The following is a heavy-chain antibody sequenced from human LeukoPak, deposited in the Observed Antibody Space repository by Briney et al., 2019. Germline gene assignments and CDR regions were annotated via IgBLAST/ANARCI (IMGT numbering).Heavy chain of an antibody. V-gene: IGHV4-34*01. CDR3: ARARSGYDFDY. Sequence: PSETLSLTCAVYGGSFSGYYWSWIRQPPGKGLGWIGEINHSGSTNYNPSLKSRVTISVDTSKNQFSLKLSSVTAADTAVYYCARARSGYDFDYWGQGTLVTVSS. J-gene: IGHJ4*02. CDR1: GGSFSGYY. CDR2: INHSGST. D-gene: IGHD5-12*01.